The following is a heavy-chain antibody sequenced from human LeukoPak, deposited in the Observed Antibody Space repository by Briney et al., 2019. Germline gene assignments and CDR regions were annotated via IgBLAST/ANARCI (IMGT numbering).Heavy chain of an antibody. Sequence: GASVKVSCKASGYTFTSYAMHWVRQAPGQRLEWMGWINAGNGNTKYSQKLQGRVTMTTDTSTSTAYMELRSLRSDDTAVYYCARGAVAGHKGDYWGQGTLVTVSS. CDR1: GYTFTSYA. J-gene: IGHJ4*02. CDR2: INAGNGNT. V-gene: IGHV1-3*01. D-gene: IGHD6-19*01. CDR3: ARGAVAGHKGDY.